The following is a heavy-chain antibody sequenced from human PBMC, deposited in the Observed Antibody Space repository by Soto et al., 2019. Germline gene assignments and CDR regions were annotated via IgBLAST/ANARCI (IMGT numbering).Heavy chain of an antibody. CDR3: ARSRAPGFLVPAAMMGWFDP. J-gene: IGHJ5*02. CDR1: GYTFTSYY. Sequence: ASVKVSCKTPGYTFTSYYMHWVRQAPGQGLEWVGIINPSGGSTTYAQKFQGRVTMTRDTSTSTIYMELSSLRSEDTAVYYCARSRAPGFLVPAAMMGWFDPWGQGTLVTVSS. V-gene: IGHV1-46*01. CDR2: INPSGGST. D-gene: IGHD2-2*01.